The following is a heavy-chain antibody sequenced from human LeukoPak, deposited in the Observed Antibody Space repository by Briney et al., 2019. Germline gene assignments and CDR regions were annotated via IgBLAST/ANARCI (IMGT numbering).Heavy chain of an antibody. CDR2: IRNDGSTK. V-gene: IGHV3-30*02. J-gene: IGHJ4*02. Sequence: PGGSLRLSCAASGFTFSDYGMHWVRQAPGKGLEWVAFIRNDGSTKYYGDSVKGRFTISRDNSKNTLYLQMNSLRAEDTAIYYCAKGVRFLDWWILDYWGQGSLVTVSS. CDR1: GFTFSDYG. D-gene: IGHD3-9*01. CDR3: AKGVRFLDWWILDY.